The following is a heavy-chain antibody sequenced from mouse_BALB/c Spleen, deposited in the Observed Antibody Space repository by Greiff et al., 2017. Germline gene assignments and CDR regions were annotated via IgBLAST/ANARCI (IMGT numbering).Heavy chain of an antibody. Sequence: DVMLVESGGGLVQPGGSRKLSCAASGFTFSSFGMHWVRQAPEKGLEWVAYISSGSSTIYYADTVKGRFTISRDNPKNTLFLQMTSLRSEDTAMYYCARDYRYEEDAMDYWGQGTSVTVSS. CDR1: GFTFSSFG. J-gene: IGHJ4*01. D-gene: IGHD2-14*01. CDR3: ARDYRYEEDAMDY. V-gene: IGHV5-17*02. CDR2: ISSGSSTI.